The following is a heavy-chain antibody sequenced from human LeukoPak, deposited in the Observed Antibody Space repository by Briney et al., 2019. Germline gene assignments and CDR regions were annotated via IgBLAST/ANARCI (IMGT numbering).Heavy chain of an antibody. J-gene: IGHJ4*02. Sequence: SEALSLTCTVSVDSISGYYWTWIRQTAAKGLEWIGRIYTCGNTNCNPSLKSRDTLSVVPSKNQFSPKQRYVTAPGPALFCGARYGTNSGWAFDYWGQGTLVSVSS. V-gene: IGHV4-4*07. CDR3: ARYGTNSGWAFDY. CDR1: VDSISGYY. D-gene: IGHD6-19*01. CDR2: IYTCGNT.